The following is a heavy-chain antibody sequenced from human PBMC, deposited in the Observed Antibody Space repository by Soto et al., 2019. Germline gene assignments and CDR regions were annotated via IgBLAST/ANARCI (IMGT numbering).Heavy chain of an antibody. CDR1: GGSISSYY. CDR3: ARTRYNWNAYYFDY. Sequence: PSGTLSLTCTVPGGSISSYYWSWIRQPPGKGLEWIGYIYYSGSTNYNPSLKSRVTISVDTSKNQFSLKLSSVTAADTAVYYCARTRYNWNAYYFDYWGQGTLVTVS. J-gene: IGHJ4*02. V-gene: IGHV4-59*08. CDR2: IYYSGST. D-gene: IGHD1-20*01.